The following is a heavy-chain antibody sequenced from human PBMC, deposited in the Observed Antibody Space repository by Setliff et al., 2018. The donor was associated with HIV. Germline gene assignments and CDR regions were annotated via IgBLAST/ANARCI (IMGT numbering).Heavy chain of an antibody. Sequence: NPSETLSLTCTVSGGSISSGSYYWSWIRQPAGKGLEWIGHIYTSGSTNYNPSLKSRVTISVDTSKNQFSLNLSSVTAADTAVYYCAKRLTGPFDNWGQGTLVTVSS. D-gene: IGHD1-1*01. CDR2: IYTSGST. V-gene: IGHV4-61*09. CDR1: GGSISSGSYY. J-gene: IGHJ4*02. CDR3: AKRLTGPFDN.